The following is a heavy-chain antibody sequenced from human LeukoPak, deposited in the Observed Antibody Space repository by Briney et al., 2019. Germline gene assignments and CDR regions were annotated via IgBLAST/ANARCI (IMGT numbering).Heavy chain of an antibody. J-gene: IGHJ4*02. CDR2: INPSGGST. D-gene: IGHD2/OR15-2a*01. Sequence: VSVTVSCKASGYTFTSYYIHWVRQAPGRGLEWVDLINPSGGSTSYAQKFQGRVTMTGDTSKSTVHMKLSCTRSEGTALYYCARESTWNDYWGQGTLVTVSS. CDR3: ARESTWNDY. V-gene: IGHV1-46*01. CDR1: GYTFTSYY.